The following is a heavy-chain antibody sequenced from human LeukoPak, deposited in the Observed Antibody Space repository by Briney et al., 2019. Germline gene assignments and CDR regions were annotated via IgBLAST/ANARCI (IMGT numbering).Heavy chain of an antibody. V-gene: IGHV4-59*01. D-gene: IGHD3-9*01. Sequence: SETLSLTCTVSDDSITMYYWTWIRQPPGKGLEWIGYVDHTGSTKFNPSLNGRVSISRDTSNNFFSLRLRSVTAADTAVYFCARETVRPYDSNDAFDVWGQGTMVTVSS. CDR2: VDHTGST. J-gene: IGHJ3*01. CDR3: ARETVRPYDSNDAFDV. CDR1: DDSITMYY.